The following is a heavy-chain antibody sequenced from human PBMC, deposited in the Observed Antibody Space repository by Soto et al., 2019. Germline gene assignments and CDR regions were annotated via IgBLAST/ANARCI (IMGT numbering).Heavy chain of an antibody. Sequence: PGESLKISCKGSGYSFISHWIGWVRQRPGKGLARMGIIYPGDSDITYSPSFQGQVTISADKPISTAYLQWSSLKASDTAMDYCARLLVTTDWYAFDYWGQGTLVTVSS. V-gene: IGHV5-51*01. CDR2: IYPGDSDI. J-gene: IGHJ4*02. CDR1: GYSFISHW. D-gene: IGHD3-9*01. CDR3: ARLLVTTDWYAFDY.